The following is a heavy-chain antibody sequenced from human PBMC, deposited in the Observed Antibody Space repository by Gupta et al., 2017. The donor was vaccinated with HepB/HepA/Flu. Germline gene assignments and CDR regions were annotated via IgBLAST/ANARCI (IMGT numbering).Heavy chain of an antibody. CDR2: MNPNSGNT. Sequence: QVQLVQSGAEVKKPGASVKVSCKASGYTFTSYDINWVRQATGQGLEWMGWMNPNSGNTGYAQKFQGRVTMTRNTSISTAYMELSSLRSEDTAVYYCARVGEWELPGGHDAFDIWGQGTMVTVSS. CDR3: ARVGEWELPGGHDAFDI. V-gene: IGHV1-8*01. D-gene: IGHD1-26*01. CDR1: GYTFTSYD. J-gene: IGHJ3*02.